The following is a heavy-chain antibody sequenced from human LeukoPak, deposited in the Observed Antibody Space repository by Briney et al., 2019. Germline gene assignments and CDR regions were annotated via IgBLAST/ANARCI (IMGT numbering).Heavy chain of an antibody. V-gene: IGHV1-8*01. CDR2: MNPNSGNT. CDR1: GYTFTSYD. J-gene: IGHJ5*02. D-gene: IGHD2-2*01. Sequence: ASVKVSCKASGYTFTSYDINWVRQATGQGLEWMGWMNPNSGNTGYAQKFQGRVTMTRNTSISTAYMELSSVRSEDTAVYYCARGRYCSSTSCYREPNWFDPWGQGTLVTVSS. CDR3: ARGRYCSSTSCYREPNWFDP.